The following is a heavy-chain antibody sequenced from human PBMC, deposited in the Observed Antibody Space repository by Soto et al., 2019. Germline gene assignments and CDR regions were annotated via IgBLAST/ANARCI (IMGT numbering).Heavy chain of an antibody. CDR3: ARISSSWYRSEYYFDY. J-gene: IGHJ4*02. D-gene: IGHD6-13*01. CDR2: IRNDGSVK. CDR1: GFNFRSKD. Sequence: GGSLRLSCEASGFNFRSKDMHWVRQAPGKGLDWVATIRNDGSVKDYADSVKGRFTISRDNSKNTLYLQMNSLRAEDTAVYYCARISSSWYRSEYYFDYWGQGTLVTVSS. V-gene: IGHV3-30*02.